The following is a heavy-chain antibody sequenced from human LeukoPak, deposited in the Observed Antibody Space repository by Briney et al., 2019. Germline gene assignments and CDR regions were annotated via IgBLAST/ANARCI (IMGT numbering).Heavy chain of an antibody. J-gene: IGHJ5*02. CDR1: GGSVSDYY. Sequence: SETLSLTCTISGGSVSDYYWSWIRQSPRKGLEWIGYIYHTGSTSYSPSLKSRVTISADTSQNQFSLKLSSVAAADTAVYYCARDRRQQLENWFDPWGQGTLVTVSS. CDR2: IYHTGST. CDR3: ARDRRQQLENWFDP. D-gene: IGHD6-13*01. V-gene: IGHV4-59*02.